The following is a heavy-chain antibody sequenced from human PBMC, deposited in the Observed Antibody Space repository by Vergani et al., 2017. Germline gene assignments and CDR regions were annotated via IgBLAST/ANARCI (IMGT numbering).Heavy chain of an antibody. Sequence: EVQLLESGGGLVQPGGSLRLSCAASGFTFSSYAMSWVRQAPGKGLEWVSAISGSGGSTYYADSVKGRFTISRDNSKNTLYLQMNSLSAEDTAVYYCAKIGSRLNYMDVWGKGTTVTVSS. CDR3: AKIGSRLNYMDV. V-gene: IGHV3-23*01. CDR2: ISGSGGST. J-gene: IGHJ6*03. CDR1: GFTFSSYA. D-gene: IGHD6-19*01.